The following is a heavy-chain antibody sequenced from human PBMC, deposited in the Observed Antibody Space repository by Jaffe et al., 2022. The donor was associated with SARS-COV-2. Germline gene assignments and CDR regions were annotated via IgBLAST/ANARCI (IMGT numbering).Heavy chain of an antibody. CDR1: GFTFRNYV. V-gene: IGHV3-7*01. Sequence: EVQLVESGGVLVQPGGSLRLSCAASGFTFRNYVMSWVRQAPGKGLEWVANIRHDGIEKYYVDSVRGRFTISRDNAENSLFLQMNSLRAEDTAVYYCTFSSGRSDYWGQGTLVTVSS. D-gene: IGHD6-19*01. J-gene: IGHJ4*02. CDR2: IRHDGIEK. CDR3: TFSSGRSDY.